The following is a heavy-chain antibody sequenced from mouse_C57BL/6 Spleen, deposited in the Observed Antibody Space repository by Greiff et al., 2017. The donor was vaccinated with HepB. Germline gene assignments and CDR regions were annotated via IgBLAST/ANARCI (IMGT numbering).Heavy chain of an antibody. D-gene: IGHD4-1*01. V-gene: IGHV3-6*01. J-gene: IGHJ1*03. Sequence: EVKLVESGPGLVKPSQSLSLTCSVTGYSITSGYYWNWIRQFPGNKLEWMGYISYDGSNNYNPSLKNRISITRDTSKNQFFLKLNSVTTEDTATYYCARKTGYWYFDVWGTGTTVTVAS. CDR2: ISYDGSN. CDR3: ARKTGYWYFDV. CDR1: GYSITSGYY.